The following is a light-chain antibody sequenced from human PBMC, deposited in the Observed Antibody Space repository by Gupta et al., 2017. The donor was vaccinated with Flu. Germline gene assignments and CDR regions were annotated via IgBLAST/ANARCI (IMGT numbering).Light chain of an antibody. CDR1: QTISNF. V-gene: IGKV3-11*01. Sequence: EFVLTQSPATLSLSPGETATLSCRASQTISNFLAWYQKRPGQAPRLLMYDASHRAAGIPVRFTGSGSGTDFTLTISSLEPEDFAIYYCQQRSGRPMYTFGQGTELEIK. CDR2: DAS. CDR3: QQRSGRPMYT. J-gene: IGKJ2*01.